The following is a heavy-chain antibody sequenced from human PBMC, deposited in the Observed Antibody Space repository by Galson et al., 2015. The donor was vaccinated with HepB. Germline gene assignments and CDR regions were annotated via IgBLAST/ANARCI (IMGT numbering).Heavy chain of an antibody. D-gene: IGHD6-13*01. J-gene: IGHJ6*02. Sequence: SLRLSCAASGFTFSNAWMNWVRQAPGKGLEWVGRIKSKTDGGTTDYAAPVKGRFTISRDDSKNTLYLQMNSLKTEDTAVYYCTTPYSSSWYYYYYGMDVWGQGTTVTVSS. V-gene: IGHV3-15*07. CDR3: TTPYSSSWYYYYYGMDV. CDR1: GFTFSNAW. CDR2: IKSKTDGGTT.